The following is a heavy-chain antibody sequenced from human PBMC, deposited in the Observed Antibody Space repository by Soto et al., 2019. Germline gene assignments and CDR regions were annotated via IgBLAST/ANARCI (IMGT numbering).Heavy chain of an antibody. CDR2: INPNSGGT. CDR1: GYTFTGYY. Sequence: QVQLVQSGAEVKKPGASVKVSCKASGYTFTGYYMHWVRQAPGQGLEWMGWINPNSGGTNYAQKFQGRVTMTRDTSISTAYMELSRLRSDDTAVYYCATSPYGSGSNAGSIPIWGQGTMVTVSS. V-gene: IGHV1-2*02. J-gene: IGHJ3*02. D-gene: IGHD3-10*01. CDR3: ATSPYGSGSNAGSIPI.